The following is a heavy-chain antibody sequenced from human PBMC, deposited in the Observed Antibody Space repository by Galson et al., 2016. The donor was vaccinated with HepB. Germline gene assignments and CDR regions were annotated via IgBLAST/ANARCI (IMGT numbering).Heavy chain of an antibody. J-gene: IGHJ4*02. CDR3: ARETLNRGYGPNLDS. Sequence: SVKVSCKASGYTFTDYYILWVRQAPGQGLEWIGWVNPNTGDTNSAQKFQGRVTVTRDTSISTAYMELRRLTSDDTAVYSCARETLNRGYGPNLDSWGQGTLVTVPS. D-gene: IGHD5-12*01. V-gene: IGHV1-2*02. CDR2: VNPNTGDT. CDR1: GYTFTDYY.